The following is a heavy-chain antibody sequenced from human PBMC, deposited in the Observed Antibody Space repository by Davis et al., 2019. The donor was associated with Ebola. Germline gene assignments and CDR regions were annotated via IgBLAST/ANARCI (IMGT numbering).Heavy chain of an antibody. CDR1: GNSVSSNGAA. J-gene: IGHJ6*04. CDR2: TYYNSKWYN. Sequence: LRLSCAISGNSVSSNGAAWNWIRQSPSRGLEWLGRTYYNSKWYNHYAASVEGRIAVNPDTSKNQFSLLLNSVTPEDTALYYCARGWLRGGMDVWGEGTTVTVSS. CDR3: ARGWLRGGMDV. D-gene: IGHD5-18*01. V-gene: IGHV6-1*01.